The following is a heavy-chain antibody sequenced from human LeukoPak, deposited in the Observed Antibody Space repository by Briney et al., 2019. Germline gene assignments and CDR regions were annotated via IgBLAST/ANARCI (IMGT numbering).Heavy chain of an antibody. D-gene: IGHD5-12*01. J-gene: IGHJ4*02. V-gene: IGHV1-69*13. CDR1: GGTFSSYA. CDR3: ARDIGGYDPPYFDY. CDR2: IIPIFGTA. Sequence: SVNVSCKASGGTFSSYAISWVRQAPGQGLEWMGGIIPIFGTANYAQKFQGRVTITADESTSPAYMELSSLRSEDTAVYCCARDIGGYDPPYFDYWGQGTLVTVSS.